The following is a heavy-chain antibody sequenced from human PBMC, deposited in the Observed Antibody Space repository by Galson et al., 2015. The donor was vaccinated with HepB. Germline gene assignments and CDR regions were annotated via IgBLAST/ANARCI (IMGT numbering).Heavy chain of an antibody. V-gene: IGHV3-30*18. CDR2: ISYDGSNK. D-gene: IGHD2-15*01. J-gene: IGHJ6*02. CDR1: GFTFSRYG. Sequence: SLRLSCAASGFTFSRYGMHWVRQAPGKGLEWVAVISYDGSNKYYADSVKGRFTISRDNSKNTLHLQMNSLRAEDTAVYYCAKESRYCSGGRCYRSYYYGMDVWGQGTTVTVSS. CDR3: AKESRYCSGGRCYRSYYYGMDV.